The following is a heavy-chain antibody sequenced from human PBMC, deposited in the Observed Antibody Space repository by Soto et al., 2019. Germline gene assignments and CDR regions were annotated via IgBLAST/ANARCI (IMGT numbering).Heavy chain of an antibody. CDR2: ISSSSSTI. Sequence: EVQLVESGGGLVQPGGSLRLSCAASGFTFSSYSMNWVRQAPGKGLEWVSYISSSSSTIYYADSVKGRFTISRDNAKSARYRKILSLRAVDTAVYYRARELTDGPFDYWGHGPLVTVSS. CDR3: ARELTDGPFDY. V-gene: IGHV3-48*01. J-gene: IGHJ4*01. D-gene: IGHD7-27*01. CDR1: GFTFSSYS.